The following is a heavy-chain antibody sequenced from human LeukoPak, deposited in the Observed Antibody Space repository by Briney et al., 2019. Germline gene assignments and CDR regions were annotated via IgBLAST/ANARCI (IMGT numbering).Heavy chain of an antibody. V-gene: IGHV1-69*06. CDR2: IIPIFGTA. CDR1: GYTFTSYY. CDR3: ATGPPVAGAYYYYMDV. Sequence: SVKVSCKPSGYTFTSYYMHWVRQAPGQGLEWMGGIIPIFGTANYAQKFQGRVTITADKSTSTAYMELTSLVSDDAAVYYCATGPPVAGAYYYYMDVWGKGTTVTVSS. D-gene: IGHD6-19*01. J-gene: IGHJ6*03.